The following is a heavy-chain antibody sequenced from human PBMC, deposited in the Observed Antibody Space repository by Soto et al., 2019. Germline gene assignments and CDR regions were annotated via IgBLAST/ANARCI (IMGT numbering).Heavy chain of an antibody. CDR2: FHDSGST. CDR1: GYSISSGYY. V-gene: IGHV4-38-2*01. J-gene: IGHJ4*02. CDR3: ARGTRALITSFFAY. Sequence: SETLSLTCAVSGYSISSGYYWGWIRQPPGKGLEWIGYFHDSGSTDYNPSLKSRVTISLVTSDNQFSLKLRSVTAADTAVYYCARGTRALITSFFAYWGQGIPVTVSS. D-gene: IGHD1-20*01.